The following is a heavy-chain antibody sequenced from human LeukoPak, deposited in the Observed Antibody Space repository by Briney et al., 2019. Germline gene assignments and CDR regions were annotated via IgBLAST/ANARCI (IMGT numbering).Heavy chain of an antibody. CDR2: INHSGST. Sequence: SETLSLTCAVYGGSFSGYYWSWIRQPPGKGLEWIGEINHSGSTNYNPSLKSRVTISVDTSKNQFSLKLSSVTAADTAVYYCARHPYNDWNEEIYFDYWSQGTLVTVSS. CDR3: ARHPYNDWNEEIYFDY. CDR1: GGSFSGYY. J-gene: IGHJ4*02. V-gene: IGHV4-34*01. D-gene: IGHD1-1*01.